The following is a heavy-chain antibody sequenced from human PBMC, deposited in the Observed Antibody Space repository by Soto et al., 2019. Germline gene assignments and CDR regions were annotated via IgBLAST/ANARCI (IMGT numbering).Heavy chain of an antibody. CDR1: GFTFSSSA. CDR3: AKDRHYPRDYFHY. CDR2: VGANGQGI. J-gene: IGHJ4*02. Sequence: LRLSCAASGFTFSSSAISWVRQAPGKGLEWVSAVGANGQGIYYADSVRGRFTISRDNSKNTVFLHMDSLSAEDTAVYYCAKDRHYPRDYFHYWGQGXLVTVSS. V-gene: IGHV3-23*01. D-gene: IGHD3-10*01.